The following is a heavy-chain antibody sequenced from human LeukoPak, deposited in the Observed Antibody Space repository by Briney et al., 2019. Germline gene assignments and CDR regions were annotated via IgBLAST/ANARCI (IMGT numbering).Heavy chain of an antibody. D-gene: IGHD6-13*01. CDR1: AEPFTNYD. V-gene: IGHV1-8*01. Sequence: ASVKVSCIASAEPFTNYDINWVRQATGQGLGWMGWMNPNCGNTGYAQKFQGRVTMTRNTSISTAYMELSSLRSEDTAVYYCARALAAAGTSDYWGQGTLVTVFS. CDR2: MNPNCGNT. CDR3: ARALAAAGTSDY. J-gene: IGHJ4*02.